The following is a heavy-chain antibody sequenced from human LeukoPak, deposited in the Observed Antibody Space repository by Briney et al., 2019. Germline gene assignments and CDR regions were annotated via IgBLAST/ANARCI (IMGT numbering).Heavy chain of an antibody. CDR3: AKGLSVWYSTFDF. Sequence: GALRLSCAASGFTFSSYAMSWVRQAPGKGLEWVSGTSGSGGSTYYADSVKGRFTISRDNSKNTLYLQLNSLRAEDTAVYYCAKGLSVWYSTFDFWGQGTLVTVSS. V-gene: IGHV3-23*01. CDR1: GFTFSSYA. J-gene: IGHJ4*02. CDR2: TSGSGGST. D-gene: IGHD6-19*01.